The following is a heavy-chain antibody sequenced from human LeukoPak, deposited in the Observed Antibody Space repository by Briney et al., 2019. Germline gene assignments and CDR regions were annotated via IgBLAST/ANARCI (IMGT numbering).Heavy chain of an antibody. CDR2: INAGNGNT. V-gene: IGHV1-3*01. J-gene: IGHJ4*02. Sequence: ASVKVSCKASGYTFSSYDIHWVRQAPGQRLEWMGWINAGNGNTKFSQKFQGRVTITRDTSASTDYMELSGLRSEGTAVYYCARAQLGSNRPGDYWGQGTLVTVSS. CDR1: GYTFSSYD. CDR3: ARAQLGSNRPGDY. D-gene: IGHD6-13*01.